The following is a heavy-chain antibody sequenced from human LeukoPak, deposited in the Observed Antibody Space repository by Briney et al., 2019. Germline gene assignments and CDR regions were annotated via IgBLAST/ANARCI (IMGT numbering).Heavy chain of an antibody. CDR1: GFTFSSYG. V-gene: IGHV3-33*01. CDR3: AREVVVPAAIRGGDYYYYGMDV. D-gene: IGHD2-2*01. J-gene: IGHJ6*02. Sequence: PGGSLRLSCAASGFTFSSYGMHWVRQAPGKGLEWVAVIWYDGSNKYYADSVKGRFTISRDNSKNTLYLQMNGLRAEDTAVYYCAREVVVPAAIRGGDYYYYGMDVWGQGTTVTVSS. CDR2: IWYDGSNK.